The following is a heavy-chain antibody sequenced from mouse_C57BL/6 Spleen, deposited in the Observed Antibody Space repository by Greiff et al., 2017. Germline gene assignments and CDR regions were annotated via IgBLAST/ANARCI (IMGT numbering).Heavy chain of an antibody. CDR2: IWRGGST. CDR1: GFSLTSYG. CDR3: AKNGYDDWYFDV. V-gene: IGHV2-5*01. D-gene: IGHD2-2*01. Sequence: VKLVESGPGLVQPSQSLSITCTVSGFSLTSYGVHWVRQSPGKGLEWLGVIWRGGSTDYNAAFMSRLSITKDNSKSQVFFKMNSLQADDTAIYYCAKNGYDDWYFDVWGTGTTVTVSS. J-gene: IGHJ1*03.